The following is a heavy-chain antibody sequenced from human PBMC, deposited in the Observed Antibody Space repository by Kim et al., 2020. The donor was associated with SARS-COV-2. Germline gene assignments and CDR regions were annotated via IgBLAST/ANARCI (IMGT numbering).Heavy chain of an antibody. V-gene: IGHV3-74*01. CDR1: GFHFRNYW. D-gene: IGHD6-13*01. CDR2: IDTDDENR. J-gene: IGHJ4*02. Sequence: GGSLRLSCVASGFHFRNYWKHWVRQVRGKGLVWVSRIDTDDENRDYAEYTKGRFTIFRDNANNTLYLQMSSLRVEDTAMYYSVRELGLSDHWGQGTMVTVSS. CDR3: VRELGLSDH.